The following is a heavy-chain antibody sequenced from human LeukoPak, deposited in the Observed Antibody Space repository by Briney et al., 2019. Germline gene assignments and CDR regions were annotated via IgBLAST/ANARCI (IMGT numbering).Heavy chain of an antibody. CDR3: ARDRNYYDSSGYLDY. J-gene: IGHJ4*02. D-gene: IGHD3-22*01. CDR2: ISYDGSNK. V-gene: IGHV3-30-3*01. Sequence: GRSLRLSCAASGFTFSSYAMHWVRQAPGKGLEWVAVISYDGSNKYYADSVKGRFTISRDNSKNMLYLQMNSLRAEDTAVYYCARDRNYYDSSGYLDYWGQGTLVTVSS. CDR1: GFTFSSYA.